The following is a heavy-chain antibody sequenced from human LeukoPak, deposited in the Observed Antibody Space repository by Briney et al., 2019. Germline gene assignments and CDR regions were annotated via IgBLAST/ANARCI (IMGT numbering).Heavy chain of an antibody. CDR2: INHSGST. V-gene: IGHV4-34*01. J-gene: IGHJ1*01. CDR3: ARGSMSHYCSGGSCDHEYFQH. CDR1: GGFISSYY. Sequence: PSETLSLTCTVSGGFISSYYWSWIRQPPGKGLEWIGEINHSGSTNYNPSLKSRVTISVDTSKNQFSLKLSSVTAADTAVYYCARGSMSHYCSGGSCDHEYFQHWGQGTLVTVSS. D-gene: IGHD2-15*01.